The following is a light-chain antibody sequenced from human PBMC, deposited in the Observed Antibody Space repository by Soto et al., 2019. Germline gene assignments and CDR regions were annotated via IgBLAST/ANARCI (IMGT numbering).Light chain of an antibody. J-gene: IGKJ1*01. CDR1: QDINNY. Sequence: DIQVTQSPSSLSASVGDRVTITCRASQDINNYLAWYQQKQGKVPKLLIYGASTLQSGVPSRFSGSGSGTDFTLTISSLQPEDVATYYCQTYTGAPWTFGQGTKVEIK. CDR2: GAS. CDR3: QTYTGAPWT. V-gene: IGKV1-27*01.